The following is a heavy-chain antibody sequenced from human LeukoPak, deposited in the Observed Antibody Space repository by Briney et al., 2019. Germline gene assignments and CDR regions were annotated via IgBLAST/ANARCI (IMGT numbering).Heavy chain of an antibody. J-gene: IGHJ4*02. Sequence: GGSLRLSCAASGRTFTRYWMHWVRQAPGKGLVWVSRINSPGNTTDYAESVKGRFSISRDNSKNTLSLQMNNLRVEDTAVYYCARGMRGSSAFDYWGQGTLVTVSS. CDR1: GRTFTRYW. V-gene: IGHV3-74*01. CDR3: ARGMRGSSAFDY. CDR2: INSPGNTT. D-gene: IGHD3-16*01.